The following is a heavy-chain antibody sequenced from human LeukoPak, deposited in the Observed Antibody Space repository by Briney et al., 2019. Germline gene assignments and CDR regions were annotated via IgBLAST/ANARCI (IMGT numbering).Heavy chain of an antibody. D-gene: IGHD6-19*01. V-gene: IGHV3-48*03. Sequence: GAPLRLSCAASGFTFSSYEMNWVRQAPGKGLEWVSYNSSSGSTIYYADSVKGRCTISRDNAKHSLYLQMNSLRAEDTAVYYCASARSKIGSGWTFDYWGQGTLVTVSS. J-gene: IGHJ4*02. CDR2: NSSSGSTI. CDR3: ASARSKIGSGWTFDY. CDR1: GFTFSSYE.